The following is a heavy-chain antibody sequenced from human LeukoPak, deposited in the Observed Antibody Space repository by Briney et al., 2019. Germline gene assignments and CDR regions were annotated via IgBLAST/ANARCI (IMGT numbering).Heavy chain of an antibody. V-gene: IGHV4-34*01. Sequence: SETLSLTCAVYGGSFSGYYWSWIRQPPGKGLEWIGEINHSGSTNYNPSLKSRVTISVDTSKNQFSLKLSSVTAADTAVYYCARRAPYYDTSAYYGMHAFDIWGQGTMVTVSS. J-gene: IGHJ3*02. D-gene: IGHD3-22*01. CDR1: GGSFSGYY. CDR3: ARRAPYYDTSAYYGMHAFDI. CDR2: INHSGST.